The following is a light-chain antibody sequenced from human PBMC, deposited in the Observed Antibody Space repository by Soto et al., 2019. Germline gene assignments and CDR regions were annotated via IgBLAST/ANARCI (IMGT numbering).Light chain of an antibody. Sequence: IQLTQSPSSLSASVGDRVTLTGRASQDINKFLAWFQQTPGKAPKLLVYSASTLHSGGPSRFSGSGSGTDCALTISSLQPEYFATYYCQQLKTYPYTFGQGTRMDIK. V-gene: IGKV1-9*01. CDR2: SAS. J-gene: IGKJ2*01. CDR1: QDINKF. CDR3: QQLKTYPYT.